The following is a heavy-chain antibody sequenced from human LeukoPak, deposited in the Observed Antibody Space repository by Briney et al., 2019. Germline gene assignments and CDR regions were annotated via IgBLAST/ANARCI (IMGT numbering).Heavy chain of an antibody. CDR1: GFTFSSYG. D-gene: IGHD3-16*02. CDR2: ISYDGSNK. Sequence: GRSLRLSCAASGFTFSSYGMHWVRQAPGKGLEWVAVISYDGSNKYYADSVKGRFTISRDNSKNTLYLQMNSLRAEDAAVYYCAKEERTITFGGVIAPAYYYYYGMDVWGQGTTVTVSS. V-gene: IGHV3-30*18. J-gene: IGHJ6*02. CDR3: AKEERTITFGGVIAPAYYYYYGMDV.